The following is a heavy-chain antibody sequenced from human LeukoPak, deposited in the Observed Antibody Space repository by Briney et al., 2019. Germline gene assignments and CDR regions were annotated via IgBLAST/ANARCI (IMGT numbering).Heavy chain of an antibody. CDR3: ARVSYGDYGYYYYMDV. D-gene: IGHD4-17*01. CDR1: GYTFTSYD. CDR2: MNPNSGST. V-gene: IGHV1-8*01. Sequence: ASVKVSCKASGYTFTSYDINWVRQATGQGLEWMGWMNPNSGSTGYAQKFQGRVTMTRNTSISTAYMELSSLRSEDTAVYYCARVSYGDYGYYYYMDVWGKGTTVTISS. J-gene: IGHJ6*03.